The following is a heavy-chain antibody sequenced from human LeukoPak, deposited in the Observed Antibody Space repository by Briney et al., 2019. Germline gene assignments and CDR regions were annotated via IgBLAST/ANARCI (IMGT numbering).Heavy chain of an antibody. CDR2: IYSGGST. CDR3: ARNYYDSSGYSYYFDY. Sequence: GGSLRLSCAASGFTVSSNYMSWVRQAPGKGLEWVSVIYSGGSTYYADSVKGRFTISRDNSKNTLYLQMNILRAEDTAVYYCARNYYDSSGYSYYFDYWGQGTLVTVSS. J-gene: IGHJ4*02. CDR1: GFTVSSNY. D-gene: IGHD3-22*01. V-gene: IGHV3-66*01.